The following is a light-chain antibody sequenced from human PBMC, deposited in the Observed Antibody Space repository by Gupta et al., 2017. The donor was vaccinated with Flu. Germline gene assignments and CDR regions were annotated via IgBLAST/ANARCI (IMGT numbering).Light chain of an antibody. CDR3: QQSYSTPGT. CDR2: AAS. J-gene: IGKJ2*02. CDR1: QSISSF. Sequence: DIQMTQSPSSLTASVGDRVTITCRASQSISSFLNWYQQKAGKAPKLLIFAASSLQSGVPSRFSGSGSGTDFTLTISSLQPEDFAIYYCQQSYSTPGTFGQGTKLEIK. V-gene: IGKV1-39*01.